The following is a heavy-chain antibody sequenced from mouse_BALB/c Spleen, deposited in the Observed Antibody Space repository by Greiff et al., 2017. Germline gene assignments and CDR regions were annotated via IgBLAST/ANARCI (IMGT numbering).Heavy chain of an antibody. CDR1: GFTFTDYY. Sequence: EVKLMESGGGLVQPGGSLRLSCATSGFTFTDYYMSWVRQPPGKALEWLGFIRNKANGYTTEYSASVKGRFTISRDNSQSILYLQMNTLRAEDSATYYCARDGGDYWGQGTTLTVSS. J-gene: IGHJ2*01. CDR2: IRNKANGYTT. V-gene: IGHV7-3*02. CDR3: ARDGGDY.